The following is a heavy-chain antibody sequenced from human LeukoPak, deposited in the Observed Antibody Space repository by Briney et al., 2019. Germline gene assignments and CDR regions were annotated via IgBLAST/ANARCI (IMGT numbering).Heavy chain of an antibody. CDR2: IKQDGSEK. D-gene: IGHD2-15*01. J-gene: IGHJ4*02. CDR3: ASHQGYRHDY. CDR1: GFTFSSYW. Sequence: GQSLRLSCAVSGFTFSSYWMSWVRQAPGKGLEWVANIKQDGSEKYVDSVKGRFTISRDNAKNSLYLQMNSLRVEDTAVYYCASHQGYRHDYWGQGTLVTVSS. V-gene: IGHV3-7*01.